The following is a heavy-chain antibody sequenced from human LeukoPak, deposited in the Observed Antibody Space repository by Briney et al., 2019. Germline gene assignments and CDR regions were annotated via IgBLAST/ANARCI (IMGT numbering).Heavy chain of an antibody. D-gene: IGHD2-2*01. V-gene: IGHV3-11*05. J-gene: IGHJ4*02. CDR2: ISSSSSYT. Sequence: GGSLRLSCAASGFTFSDYYMTWIRQAPGKGLEWVSYISSSSSYTNYADSVKGRFTISRDNAKSSLYLQMNSLRAEDTAVYYCARGRVVVVPPAIYYWGQGTLVTASS. CDR3: ARGRVVVVPPAIYY. CDR1: GFTFSDYY.